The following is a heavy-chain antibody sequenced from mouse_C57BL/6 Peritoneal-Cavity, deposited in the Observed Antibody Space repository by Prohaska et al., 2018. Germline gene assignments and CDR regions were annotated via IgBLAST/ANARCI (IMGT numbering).Heavy chain of an antibody. CDR2: INPSSCYP. V-gene: IGHV1-4*01. CDR1: GYPFTRYT. CDR3: ARSDITTVVADY. J-gene: IGHJ2*01. D-gene: IGHD1-1*01. Sequence: MSCKASGYPFTRYTMHWVKQRPGQGLAWIGYINPSSCYPKFNQKFKEKATLTADKSSSTAYMQLSSLTSEDSAVYYCARSDITTVVADYWGQGTTLTVSS.